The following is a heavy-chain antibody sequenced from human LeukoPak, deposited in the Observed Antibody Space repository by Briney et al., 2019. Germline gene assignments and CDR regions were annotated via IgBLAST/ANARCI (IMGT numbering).Heavy chain of an antibody. CDR3: ARPRITIFGVVIDAFDI. CDR1: GGSISSRSYY. J-gene: IGHJ3*02. D-gene: IGHD3-3*01. CDR2: IYYSGST. Sequence: ASETLSLTCTVSGGSISSRSYYWGWIRQPPGKGLEWIGGIYYSGSTYYNPSLKSRVTISVDTSKNQFSLKLSSVTAADTAVYYCARPRITIFGVVIDAFDIWGQGTMVTVSS. V-gene: IGHV4-39*01.